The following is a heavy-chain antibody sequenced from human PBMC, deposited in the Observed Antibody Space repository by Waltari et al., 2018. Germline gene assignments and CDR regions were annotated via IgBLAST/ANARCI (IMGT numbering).Heavy chain of an antibody. V-gene: IGHV5-51*01. CDR3: ARFYGGNFVDY. J-gene: IGHJ4*02. CDR2: IYPGDSDT. Sequence: EVQLVQSGAEVRKPGESLKISCQGSGYTFSDYWIACVRQVPGKGLEWLGIIYPGDSDTRYSPSFQGQVIISADKSISTAYLQWSSLKASDTAMYYCARFYGGNFVDYWGQGTLVIVSS. CDR1: GYTFSDYW. D-gene: IGHD2-21*01.